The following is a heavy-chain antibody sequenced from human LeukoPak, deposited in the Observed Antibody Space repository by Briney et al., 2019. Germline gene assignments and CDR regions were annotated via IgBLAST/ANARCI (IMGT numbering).Heavy chain of an antibody. CDR2: IYYSGST. V-gene: IGHV4-39*07. J-gene: IGHJ4*02. D-gene: IGHD3-9*01. Sequence: SETLSPTCTVSGGSISSSSYYWGWIRQPPGKGLEWIGSIYYSGSTYYNPSLKSRVTISVDTSKNQFSLKLSSVTAADTAVYYCARYDILTGYYNYWGQGTLVTVSS. CDR1: GGSISSSSYY. CDR3: ARYDILTGYYNY.